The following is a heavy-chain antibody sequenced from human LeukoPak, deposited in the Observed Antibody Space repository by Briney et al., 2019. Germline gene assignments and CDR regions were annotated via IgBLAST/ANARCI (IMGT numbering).Heavy chain of an antibody. D-gene: IGHD2-8*01. V-gene: IGHV3-48*03. Sequence: GGSLRLSCAASGFTFSSYEMNLVRQAPGKGLEWVSYISSSGSTIYYADSVKGRFTISRDNAKNSLYLQMNSLRAEDTAVYYCARDLSVLMVYGNWFDPWGQGTLVTVSS. J-gene: IGHJ5*02. CDR2: ISSSGSTI. CDR3: ARDLSVLMVYGNWFDP. CDR1: GFTFSSYE.